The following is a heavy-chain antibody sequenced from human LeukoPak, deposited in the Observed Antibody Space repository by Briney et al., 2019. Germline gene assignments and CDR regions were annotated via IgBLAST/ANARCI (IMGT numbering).Heavy chain of an antibody. V-gene: IGHV1-24*01. CDR2: FDPEDGET. Sequence: VASVKVSCKVSGYTLTELSMHWVRQAPGKGLEWMGGFDPEDGETIYAQKFQGRVTMTEDTSTDTAYMELSSLRSEDTAVYYCATPPGFCSSTSCYDPKFDYGGQEPLVTVS. CDR1: GYTLTELS. D-gene: IGHD2-2*01. CDR3: ATPPGFCSSTSCYDPKFDY. J-gene: IGHJ4*02.